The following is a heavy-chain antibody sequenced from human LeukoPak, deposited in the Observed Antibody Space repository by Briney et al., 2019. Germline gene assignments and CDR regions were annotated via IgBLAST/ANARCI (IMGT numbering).Heavy chain of an antibody. CDR3: ASWYIVGAIDAFDI. D-gene: IGHD1-26*01. CDR1: GYTFTGYY. V-gene: IGHV1-2*02. CDR2: INPNSGGT. Sequence: WASVKVSCKASGYTFTGYYMHCVRHAPGQGREWMGWINPNSGGTNYAQKFQGRVTMTRDTSISTAHMELSRLRSDDTAVYYCASWYIVGAIDAFDIWGQGTMVTVSS. J-gene: IGHJ3*02.